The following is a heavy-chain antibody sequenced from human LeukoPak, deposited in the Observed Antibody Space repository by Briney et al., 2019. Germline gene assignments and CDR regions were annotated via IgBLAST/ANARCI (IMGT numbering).Heavy chain of an antibody. V-gene: IGHV4-34*01. CDR2: INHSGST. J-gene: IGHJ6*03. CDR3: AREARTRYYYYMDV. Sequence: SETLSLTCAVYGGPFSGYYWSWIRQPPGKGLEWIGEINHSGSTNYNPSLKSRVTISVDTSKNQFSLKLSSVTAADTAVYYCAREARTRYYYYMDVWGKGTTVTVSS. CDR1: GGPFSGYY. D-gene: IGHD1-14*01.